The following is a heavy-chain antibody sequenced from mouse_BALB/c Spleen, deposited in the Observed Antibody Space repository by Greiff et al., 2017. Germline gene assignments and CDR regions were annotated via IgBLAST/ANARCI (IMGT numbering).Heavy chain of an antibody. Sequence: QVHVKQSGAELVKPGASVKLSCKASGYTFTSYYMYWVKQRPGQGLEWIGEINPSNGGTNFNEKFKSKATLTVDKSSSTAYMQLSSLTSEDSAVYYCTRAYYDSHYAMDYWGQGTSVTVSS. CDR2: INPSNGGT. CDR1: GYTFTSYY. V-gene: IGHV1S81*02. CDR3: TRAYYDSHYAMDY. D-gene: IGHD1-1*01. J-gene: IGHJ4*01.